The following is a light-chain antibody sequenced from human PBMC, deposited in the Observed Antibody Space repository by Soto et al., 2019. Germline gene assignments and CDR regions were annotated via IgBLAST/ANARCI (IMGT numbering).Light chain of an antibody. V-gene: IGKV3-20*01. J-gene: IGKJ4*01. Sequence: EIVLTQSPGTLSLSPGERATLSCRASQSVSSSYLAWYQQKPGQAPRLLIYGASSRATGIPDRFSGSGSGTDFTLTISRLEPADFAVYYCQQYGISPPFTFGGGTKVEIK. CDR2: GAS. CDR1: QSVSSSY. CDR3: QQYGISPPFT.